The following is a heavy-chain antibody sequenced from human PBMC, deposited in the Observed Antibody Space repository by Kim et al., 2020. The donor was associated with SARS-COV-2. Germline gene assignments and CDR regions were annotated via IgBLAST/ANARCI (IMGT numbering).Heavy chain of an antibody. Sequence: GGSLRLSCAASGFTFSSYGMHWVRQAPGKGLEWVAVISYDGSNKYYADSVKGRFTISRDNSKNTLYLQMNSLRAEDTAVYYCAREIGSSWYSGGGYWGQGTLVTVSS. CDR1: GFTFSSYG. D-gene: IGHD6-13*01. J-gene: IGHJ4*02. CDR3: AREIGSSWYSGGGY. CDR2: ISYDGSNK. V-gene: IGHV3-33*05.